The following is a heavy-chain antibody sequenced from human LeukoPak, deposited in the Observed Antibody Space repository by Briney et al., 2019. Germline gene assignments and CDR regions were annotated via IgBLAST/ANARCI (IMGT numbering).Heavy chain of an antibody. J-gene: IGHJ4*02. CDR2: ISYDGSNK. D-gene: IGHD3-22*01. V-gene: IGHV3-30*07. Sequence: PGGSLRLSCAASGFTFSSYAMHWVRQAPGKGREGVAVISYDGSNKYYADSVKGRFTISRDNSKNTLYLQMNSLRAEDTAVYYCAKDGRGSYYESSGYFDYWGQGTLVTVSS. CDR3: AKDGRGSYYESSGYFDY. CDR1: GFTFSSYA.